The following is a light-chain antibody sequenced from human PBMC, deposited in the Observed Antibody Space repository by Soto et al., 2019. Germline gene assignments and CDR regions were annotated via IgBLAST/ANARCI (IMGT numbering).Light chain of an antibody. CDR2: DNN. V-gene: IGLV1-51*01. CDR1: SSNIGSNY. J-gene: IGLJ2*01. Sequence: QSVLTQSPSVSAAPGQKVTISCSGSSSNIGSNYVSWFQQLPGAAPKLLIYDNNKRPSGIPDRFSGSKSGTSATLGITGLQTGDEADYYCGTWDSSLSGGVFGGGTKLTVL. CDR3: GTWDSSLSGGV.